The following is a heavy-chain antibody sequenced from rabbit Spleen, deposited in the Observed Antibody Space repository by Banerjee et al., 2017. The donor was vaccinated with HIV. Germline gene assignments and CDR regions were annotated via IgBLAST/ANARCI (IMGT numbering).Heavy chain of an antibody. D-gene: IGHD2-1*01. CDR3: LRDRANIGGDYGPYYFDL. CDR2: IDPIFGSK. V-gene: IGHV1S40*01. J-gene: IGHJ4*01. CDR1: GFSFIAGYY. Sequence: QSLEESGGDLVKPGASLTLTCTASGFSFIAGYYMCWVRQAPGKGLEWIGYIDPIFGSKYYASWVNGRFTISRHNAQNTLYLQLDSLTAADTATYFCLRDRANIGGDYGPYYFDLWGQGTLVTVS.